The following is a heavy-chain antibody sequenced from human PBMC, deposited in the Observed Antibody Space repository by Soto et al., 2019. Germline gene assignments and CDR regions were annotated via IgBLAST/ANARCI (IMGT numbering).Heavy chain of an antibody. Sequence: PGGSLRLSCAASGFTFSSYGMHWVRQAPGKGLEWVAVIWYDGSNKYYADSVKGRFTISRDNSKNTLYLQINSLRAEDTAVYYCARDYQPKNYYYGMDVWGQGTTVTVSS. CDR1: GFTFSSYG. V-gene: IGHV3-33*01. CDR2: IWYDGSNK. CDR3: ARDYQPKNYYYGMDV. D-gene: IGHD3-16*02. J-gene: IGHJ6*02.